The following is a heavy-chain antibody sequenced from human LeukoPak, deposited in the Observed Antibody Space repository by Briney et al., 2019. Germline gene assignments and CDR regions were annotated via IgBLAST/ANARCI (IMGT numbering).Heavy chain of an antibody. CDR1: GDSVFRNSAA. D-gene: IGHD1-26*01. CDR3: ARGKGGMIDN. CDR2: TYYRSKWYN. Sequence: QTLSLTRAISGDSVFRNSAAWRWIRQSPSRVLGWQGRTYYRSKWYNGYAASVKSRLTINPDTSKNQFSLQLNSVTPEDTAVYYCARGKGGMIDNWGQGILVTVSS. J-gene: IGHJ4*02. V-gene: IGHV6-1*01.